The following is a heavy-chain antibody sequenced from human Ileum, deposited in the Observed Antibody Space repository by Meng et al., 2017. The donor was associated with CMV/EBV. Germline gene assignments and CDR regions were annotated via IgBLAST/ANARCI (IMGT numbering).Heavy chain of an antibody. CDR3: AKDRYFEPAHFDY. D-gene: IGHD3-9*01. CDR1: GLTFTPYA. V-gene: IGHV3-23*01. J-gene: IGHJ4*03. CDR2: ISGSGANS. Sequence: GGSLRLYCVASGLTFTPYAMGWVRQAPGKGLEWVAAISGSGANSYYAESVKGRATIPRDNSKNPLLLELNGLRAEDTAAYYCAKDRYFEPAHFDYWAQGTLVTVSS.